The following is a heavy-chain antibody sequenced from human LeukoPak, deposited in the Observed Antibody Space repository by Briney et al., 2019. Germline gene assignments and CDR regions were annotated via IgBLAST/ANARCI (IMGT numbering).Heavy chain of an antibody. CDR1: GFTVSSNY. D-gene: IGHD5-18*01. Sequence: QPGGSLRLSCAASGFTVSSNYMSWVRQAPGKGLEWVSVIYSGGSTYYADSVKGRFTISRDNSKNTLYLQMNSLRAEDTGVYYCARDNSYGDDAFDIWGQGTMVTVSS. CDR3: ARDNSYGDDAFDI. CDR2: IYSGGST. J-gene: IGHJ3*02. V-gene: IGHV3-66*02.